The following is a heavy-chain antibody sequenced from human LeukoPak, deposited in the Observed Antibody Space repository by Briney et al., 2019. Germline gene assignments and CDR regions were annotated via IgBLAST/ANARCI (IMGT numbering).Heavy chain of an antibody. V-gene: IGHV4-61*01. D-gene: IGHD4-11*01. Sequence: SETLSLTCTVSGGSVNSGSYFWSWIRQPPGKGLEWVGYIQNSARTNYNPSLESRVTVSVDSSKDQFSLRLSSVTAADTAVYYCATDYSNFYGMDVWGQGTTVTVSS. J-gene: IGHJ6*02. CDR2: IQNSART. CDR3: ATDYSNFYGMDV. CDR1: GGSVNSGSYF.